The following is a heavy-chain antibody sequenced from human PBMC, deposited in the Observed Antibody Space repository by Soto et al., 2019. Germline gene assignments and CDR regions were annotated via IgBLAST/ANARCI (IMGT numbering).Heavy chain of an antibody. CDR1: GGTFSSYA. J-gene: IGHJ6*02. D-gene: IGHD2-2*01. CDR3: ARLGYCSSTSCYSVYYYYGMDV. CDR2: IIPIFGTA. V-gene: IGHV1-69*13. Sequence: SVKVSCKASGGTFSSYAISWVRQAPGQGLEWMGGIIPIFGTANYAQKFQGRVTITADESTSTAYMELSSLRSEDTAVYYCARLGYCSSTSCYSVYYYYGMDVWGQGTTVTVSS.